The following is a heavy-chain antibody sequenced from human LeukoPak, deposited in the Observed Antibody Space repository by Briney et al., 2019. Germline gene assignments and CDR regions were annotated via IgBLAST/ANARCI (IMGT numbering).Heavy chain of an antibody. CDR1: GYTFTGYY. Sequence: GASVKVSCKASGYTFTGYYMHWVRQAPGQGLEWMGWINPNSGGTNYAQKFQGRVTMTRDTSISTAYMELSRLRSDDTAVYYCARGIPSVVRGGGNRFDPWGQGTLVTVSS. CDR3: ARGIPSVVRGGGNRFDP. J-gene: IGHJ5*02. V-gene: IGHV1-2*02. CDR2: INPNSGGT. D-gene: IGHD3-10*01.